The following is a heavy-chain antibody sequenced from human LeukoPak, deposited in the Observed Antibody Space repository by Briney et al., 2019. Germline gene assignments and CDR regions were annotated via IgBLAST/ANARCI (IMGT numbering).Heavy chain of an antibody. CDR2: ISGSGGST. CDR1: GFTVGSNY. Sequence: GGSLRLSCAASGFTVGSNYMSWVRQAPGKGLEWVSAISGSGGSTYYADSVKGRFTISRDNSKNTLYLQMNSLRAEDTAVYYCAKDLTIGSTGAFDIWGQGTMVTVSS. CDR3: AKDLTIGSTGAFDI. J-gene: IGHJ3*02. V-gene: IGHV3-23*01. D-gene: IGHD1-26*01.